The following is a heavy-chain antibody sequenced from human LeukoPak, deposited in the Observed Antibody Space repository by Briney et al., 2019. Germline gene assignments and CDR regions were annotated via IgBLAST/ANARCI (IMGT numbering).Heavy chain of an antibody. CDR2: INPNSGGT. J-gene: IGHJ4*02. CDR1: GYTFTGYY. Sequence: ASVKVSCKASGYTFTGYYMHWVRQAPGQGLEWMGWINPNSGGTNYAQKFQGWVTMTRDTSISTAYMELSRLRSDDTAVYYCARGLSIAVAGTPFGYWGQGTLVTVSS. CDR3: ARGLSIAVAGTPFGY. D-gene: IGHD6-19*01. V-gene: IGHV1-2*04.